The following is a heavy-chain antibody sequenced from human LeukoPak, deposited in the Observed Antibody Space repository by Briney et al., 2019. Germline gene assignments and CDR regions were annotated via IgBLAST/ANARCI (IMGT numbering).Heavy chain of an antibody. V-gene: IGHV5-51*01. CDR1: GYSFTSYW. D-gene: IGHD1-20*01. Sequence: GESLKISCKGSGYSFTSYWIGWVRQMPGKGLKWMGIIYPGDSDTRYSPSFQGQVTISADKSISTAYLQWSSLKASDTAMYYCARHGHNWNRYNWFDPWGQGTLVTVSS. J-gene: IGHJ5*02. CDR3: ARHGHNWNRYNWFDP. CDR2: IYPGDSDT.